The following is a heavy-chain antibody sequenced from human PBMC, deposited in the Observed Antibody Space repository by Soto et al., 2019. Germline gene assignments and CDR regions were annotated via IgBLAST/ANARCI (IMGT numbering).Heavy chain of an antibody. J-gene: IGHJ6*02. D-gene: IGHD3-22*01. Sequence: PSETLSLTCTVSGGSISSGDYYLSWIRQPPGKGLEWIGYIYYSGSTYYNPSLKSRVTISVDTSKNQFSLKLSSVTAADTAVYYCARDRSPAYYDSSGPGSLDVWGQGTTVTVSS. CDR1: GGSISSGDYY. CDR3: ARDRSPAYYDSSGPGSLDV. CDR2: IYYSGST. V-gene: IGHV4-30-4*01.